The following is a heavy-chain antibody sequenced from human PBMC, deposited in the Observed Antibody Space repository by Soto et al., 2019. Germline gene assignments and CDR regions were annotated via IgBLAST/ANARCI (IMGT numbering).Heavy chain of an antibody. V-gene: IGHV1-18*01. CDR1: GYTFTSYG. CDR2: ISAYNGNT. Sequence: ASVKVSCKASGYTFTSYGISWVRQAPGQGLEWMGWISAYNGNTNYAQKLQGRVTMTTDTSTSTAYMELRSLRSDDTAVYYCARDPGGSSWLFGGYSYGLDVWGQGTTVTVSS. CDR3: ARDPGGSSWLFGGYSYGLDV. D-gene: IGHD6-13*01. J-gene: IGHJ6*02.